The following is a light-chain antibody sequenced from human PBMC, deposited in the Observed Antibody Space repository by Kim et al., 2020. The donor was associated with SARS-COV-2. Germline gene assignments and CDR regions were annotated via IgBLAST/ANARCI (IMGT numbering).Light chain of an antibody. CDR3: QHRKTWPVT. V-gene: IGKV3-11*01. Sequence: LSPGESATLSCRASQSVNNYLARYQQKPGQPPRLLLYDVSNRATGILARFIGSGSGTDFTLTISSLEPEDFAVYYCQHRKTWPVTFGGGTKVDIK. J-gene: IGKJ4*01. CDR1: QSVNNY. CDR2: DVS.